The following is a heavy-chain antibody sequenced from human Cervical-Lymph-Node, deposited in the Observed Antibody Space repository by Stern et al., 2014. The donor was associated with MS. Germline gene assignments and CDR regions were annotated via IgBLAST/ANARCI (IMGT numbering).Heavy chain of an antibody. CDR3: TNFDLHY. J-gene: IGHJ4*02. CDR2: IYWDDDK. Sequence: QITLNESGPTLVKPTQTLTLTCTFSGFSLTTSGVGVGWIRQPPGKALEWLAFIYWDDDKVYSPSLKTRLTITKDTSKNQVVLTVTNMDPVDTATYYCTNFDLHYWGQGTLVTVSS. V-gene: IGHV2-5*02. D-gene: IGHD3-9*01. CDR1: GFSLTTSGVG.